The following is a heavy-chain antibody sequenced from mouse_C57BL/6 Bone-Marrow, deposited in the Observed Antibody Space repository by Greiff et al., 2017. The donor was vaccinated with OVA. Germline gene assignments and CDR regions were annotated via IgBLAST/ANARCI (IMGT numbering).Heavy chain of an antibody. Sequence: QVQLQQSGAELMKPGASVKLSCKATGYTFTGYWIEWVKQRPGHGLEWIGEILPGSGSTNYNEKFKGKATFTADTSSNTAYMQLSSLTTEDSAIYYCASYRDPRVFAYWGQGTLVTVSA. V-gene: IGHV1-9*01. CDR3: ASYRDPRVFAY. J-gene: IGHJ3*01. CDR1: GYTFTGYW. CDR2: ILPGSGST.